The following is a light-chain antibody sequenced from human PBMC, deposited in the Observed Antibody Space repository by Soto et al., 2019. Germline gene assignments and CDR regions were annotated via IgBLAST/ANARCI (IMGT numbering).Light chain of an antibody. J-gene: IGKJ4*01. V-gene: IGKV1-12*01. CDR2: AAS. CDR1: QDVNSW. Sequence: IQMTQSPSSVSASVGDRVTITCRASQDVNSWLAWYQQKPGKAPKLLINAASTLHTGVPSRFSGSGAGTEFNFTISSLQPEDFATYYCQQGISFPLTFGGGTRVEIK. CDR3: QQGISFPLT.